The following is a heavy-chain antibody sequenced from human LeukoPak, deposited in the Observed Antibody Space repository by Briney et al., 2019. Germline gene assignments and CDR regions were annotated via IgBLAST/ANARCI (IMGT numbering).Heavy chain of an antibody. CDR2: ISYDGSNK. V-gene: IGHV3-30-3*01. D-gene: IGHD6-13*01. J-gene: IGHJ4*02. CDR3: AREAAAGSYFDY. CDR1: GFTFSSYA. Sequence: PGGSLRLSCAASGFTFSSYAMHWVGQAPGKGLEWVAVISYDGSNKYYADSVKGRFTISRDNSKNTLYLQMNSLRAEDTAVYYCAREAAAGSYFDYWGQGTLVTVSS.